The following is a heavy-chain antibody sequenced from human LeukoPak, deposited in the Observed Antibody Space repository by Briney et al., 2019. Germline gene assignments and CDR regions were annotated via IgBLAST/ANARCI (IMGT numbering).Heavy chain of an antibody. CDR2: VRGSGGST. V-gene: IGHV3-23*01. J-gene: IGHJ6*04. Sequence: GGSLRLSCAASGFTFNSYAMSWVRQAPGKGLEWGSAVRGSGGSTYYADSGKGRFTISRDNSKNTLYLQMNSLRAEDTAVYYCAKVSGPYALYYGMDVWGKGTTVTVSS. D-gene: IGHD4-17*01. CDR3: AKVSGPYALYYGMDV. CDR1: GFTFNSYA.